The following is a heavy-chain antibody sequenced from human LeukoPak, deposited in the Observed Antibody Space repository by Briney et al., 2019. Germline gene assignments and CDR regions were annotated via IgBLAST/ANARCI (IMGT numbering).Heavy chain of an antibody. CDR3: ARDIQVRGQWLY. V-gene: IGHV3-7*01. CDR2: IKQDGSEQ. CDR1: GFTFSSSW. Sequence: PGGSLRLSCAASGFTFSSSWMTWVRQAPGKGLEWVANIKQDGSEQYYVDSVKGRFTISRDNTKNSLFLQMDSLRAEDTAMYYCARDIQVRGQWLYWGQGTLATVSS. J-gene: IGHJ4*02. D-gene: IGHD6-19*01.